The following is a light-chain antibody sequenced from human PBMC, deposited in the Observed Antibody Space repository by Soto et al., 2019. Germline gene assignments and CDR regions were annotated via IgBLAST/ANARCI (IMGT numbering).Light chain of an antibody. CDR2: WAS. Sequence: DIVMTQSPDSLAVSLGERATINCKSSQSVLYSSNNKNYLAWYQQKPGQPPKLLIYWASTRESGVPDRFSGSGSWTDFTLTISSLQAEDVAVYYCQQYYSTPLNTFCQGTKLEIK. V-gene: IGKV4-1*01. CDR1: QSVLYSSNNKNY. J-gene: IGKJ2*01. CDR3: QQYYSTPLNT.